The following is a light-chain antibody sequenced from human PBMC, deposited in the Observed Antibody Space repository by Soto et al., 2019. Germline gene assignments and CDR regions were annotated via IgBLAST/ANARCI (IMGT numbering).Light chain of an antibody. V-gene: IGKV3-20*01. CDR2: GSS. J-gene: IGKJ2*01. Sequence: EIVLTQSPGTLSLSPGERATLSCRASQSVSTTYLAGYQQKPGQAPRLLIYGSSSRAPGIPDRFSGSGSGTDFTLTISRLEPEDFAVYYCQQYGSSPMYTFGQGTKVDIK. CDR1: QSVSTTY. CDR3: QQYGSSPMYT.